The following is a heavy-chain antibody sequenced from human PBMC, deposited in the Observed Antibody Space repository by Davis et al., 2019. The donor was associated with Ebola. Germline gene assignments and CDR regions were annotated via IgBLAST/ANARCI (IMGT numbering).Heavy chain of an antibody. CDR1: GYTLTDLS. CDR3: ASRSYDILTGFLNDAFDI. V-gene: IGHV1-24*01. J-gene: IGHJ3*02. Sequence: ASVKVSCKVSGYTLTDLSMHWVRQAPGKGLEWMGGFDPEDGETIYAQKFQGRVTMTEDTSTDTAYMELSSLRSEDTAVYYCASRSYDILTGFLNDAFDIWGQGTMVTVSS. CDR2: FDPEDGET. D-gene: IGHD3-9*01.